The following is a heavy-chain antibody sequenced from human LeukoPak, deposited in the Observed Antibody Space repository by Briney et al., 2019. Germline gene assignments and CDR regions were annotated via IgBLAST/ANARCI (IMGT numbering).Heavy chain of an antibody. J-gene: IGHJ4*02. CDR2: INHSGST. V-gene: IGHV4-34*01. Sequence: PSETLSLTCTVSGGSISSYYWSWIRQPPGKGLEWIREINHSGSTNYNPSLKSRVTISVDTSKNQFSLKLSSVTAADTAVYYCARGQVVRDYWGQGTLVTVSS. D-gene: IGHD2-15*01. CDR1: GGSISSYY. CDR3: ARGQVVRDY.